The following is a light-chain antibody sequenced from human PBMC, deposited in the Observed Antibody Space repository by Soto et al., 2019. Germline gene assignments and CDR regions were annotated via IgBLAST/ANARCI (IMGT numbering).Light chain of an antibody. Sequence: DIQMTQSPSTLSASVGDRVTITCRASQSISSWLAWYQQKPGEAPKLLIYDASSLESGVPSRFSGGGSGTEFTLTISSLQPDDFATYYCQQYNSYWTVGQGNKVDIK. CDR3: QQYNSYWT. J-gene: IGKJ1*01. CDR2: DAS. CDR1: QSISSW. V-gene: IGKV1-5*01.